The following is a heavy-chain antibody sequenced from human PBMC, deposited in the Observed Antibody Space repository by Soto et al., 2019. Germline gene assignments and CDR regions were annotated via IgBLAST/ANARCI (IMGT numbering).Heavy chain of an antibody. D-gene: IGHD3-22*01. Sequence: GGSLRLSCAASGFTFGNYGMDWVRQAPGKGLEWVSGISGGGGNTYYADSVRGRFTISRDPSKNTVFLEMNSLRAEDTAVYYCAKDGAATYYSDSSGYNYYGMDVWGQGTTVTVSS. J-gene: IGHJ6*02. CDR2: ISGGGGNT. V-gene: IGHV3-23*01. CDR1: GFTFGNYG. CDR3: AKDGAATYYSDSSGYNYYGMDV.